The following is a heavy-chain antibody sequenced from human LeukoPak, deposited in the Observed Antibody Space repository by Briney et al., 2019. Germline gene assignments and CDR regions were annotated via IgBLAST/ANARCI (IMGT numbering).Heavy chain of an antibody. Sequence: SGGSPRLSCAASGFTFTKYWMTWVRQAPGKGLEWVANIKQDGSEKFYVDSVKGRFTISRDNAKNSLDLQINSLGAEDTAVYYCARGLDCRSTSCYLDNWGQGTLVTVSS. CDR2: IKQDGSEK. CDR3: ARGLDCRSTSCYLDN. D-gene: IGHD2-2*01. CDR1: GFTFTKYW. V-gene: IGHV3-7*01. J-gene: IGHJ4*02.